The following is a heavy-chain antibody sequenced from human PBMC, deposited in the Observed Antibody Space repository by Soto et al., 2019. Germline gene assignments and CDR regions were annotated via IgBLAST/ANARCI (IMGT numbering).Heavy chain of an antibody. J-gene: IGHJ4*02. CDR1: GFTFSSYA. CDR2: ISGSGGST. V-gene: IGHV3-23*01. D-gene: IGHD1-26*01. CDR3: SAPHSAFNS. Sequence: EVQLLESGGGLVQPGGSLRLSCAASGFTFSSYAMSWVRQAPGKGLEWVSAISGSGGSTYYADSVKGRFTISGGNSKNSLYLQMNTLSPGSTDVYDYSAPHSAFNSCGQGTLITVAS.